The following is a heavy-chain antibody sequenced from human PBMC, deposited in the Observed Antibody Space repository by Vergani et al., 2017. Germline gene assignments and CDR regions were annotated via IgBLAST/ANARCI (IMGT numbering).Heavy chain of an antibody. J-gene: IGHJ6*03. V-gene: IGHV3-30*19. CDR3: ARDGNSGSYFRRGYYYYYMDV. CDR1: GFTFSSYG. Sequence: VQLVESGGGLVQPGRSLRLSCAASGFTFSSYGMHWVRQAPGKGLEWVAVISYDGSNKYYADSVKGRFTISRDNSKNTLYLQMNSLRAEDTAVYYCARDGNSGSYFRRGYYYYYMDVWGKGTTVTVSS. D-gene: IGHD1-26*01. CDR2: ISYDGSNK.